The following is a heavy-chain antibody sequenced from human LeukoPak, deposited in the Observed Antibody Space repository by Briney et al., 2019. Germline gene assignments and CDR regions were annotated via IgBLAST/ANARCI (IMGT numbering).Heavy chain of an antibody. CDR3: ARISVVPAGIDI. CDR1: GGSISSGSYY. J-gene: IGHJ3*02. D-gene: IGHD2-2*01. Sequence: SQTLSLTCTVSGGSISSGSYYWSWIRQLAGKGLEWIGRIYTSGSTNYNPSLKSRVTISVDTSKNQFSLKLSSVTAADTAVYYCARISVVPAGIDIWGQGTLVTVSS. V-gene: IGHV4-61*02. CDR2: IYTSGST.